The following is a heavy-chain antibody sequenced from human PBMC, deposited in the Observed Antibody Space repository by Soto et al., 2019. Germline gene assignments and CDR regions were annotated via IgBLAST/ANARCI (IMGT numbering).Heavy chain of an antibody. CDR2: INHSGST. CDR3: ARDSYSRDFDY. D-gene: IGHD5-18*01. CDR1: GGSFSGYY. Sequence: SETLSLTCAVYGGSFSGYYWSWIRQPPGKGLEWIGEINHSGSTNYNPSLKSRVTISVDTSKNQFSLKLSSVTAADTAVYYCARDSYSRDFDYWGQGTLVTVS. J-gene: IGHJ4*02. V-gene: IGHV4-34*01.